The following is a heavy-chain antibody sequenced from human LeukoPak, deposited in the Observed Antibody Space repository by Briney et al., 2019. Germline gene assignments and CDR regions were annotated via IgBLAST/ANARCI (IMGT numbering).Heavy chain of an antibody. CDR2: ISAYNGNT. Sequence: ASVKVSCKASSYTFTSYGISWVRQAPGQGLEWMGWISAYNGNTNYAQKLQGRVTMTTDTSTSTACMELRSLRSDDTAVYYCARDLEVVKRSWDAFDIWGQGTMVTVSS. CDR1: SYTFTSYG. V-gene: IGHV1-18*01. CDR3: ARDLEVVKRSWDAFDI. D-gene: IGHD2-15*01. J-gene: IGHJ3*02.